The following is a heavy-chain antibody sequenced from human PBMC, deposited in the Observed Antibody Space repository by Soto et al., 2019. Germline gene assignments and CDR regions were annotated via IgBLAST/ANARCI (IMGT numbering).Heavy chain of an antibody. CDR2: ILGRDDTT. Sequence: GGSLRLSCAASGFSFNTFDMSWVRQAPGKGLEWVSVILGRDDTTYYADSVKGRFTISRDTFKNTLHLQMNSLRVEDTALYFCTKGAWLDYWGQGTLVTV. CDR3: TKGAWLDY. J-gene: IGHJ4*02. CDR1: GFSFNTFD. V-gene: IGHV3-23*01. D-gene: IGHD5-12*01.